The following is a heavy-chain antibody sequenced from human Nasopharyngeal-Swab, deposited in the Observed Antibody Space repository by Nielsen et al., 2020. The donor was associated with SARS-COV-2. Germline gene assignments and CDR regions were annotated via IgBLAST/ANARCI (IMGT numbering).Heavy chain of an antibody. V-gene: IGHV4-34*01. J-gene: IGHJ4*02. CDR3: ARVLVSLTGDLDS. D-gene: IGHD3-10*01. Sequence: GSLRPSCAVYGGSFSGYYWSWIRQPPGKGLEWIGEINHSGSTNYNPSLKSRVTISVDTSKNQFSLKLSSVTAADTAVYYCARVLVSLTGDLDSWGRGTPVTVSS. CDR1: GGSFSGYY. CDR2: INHSGST.